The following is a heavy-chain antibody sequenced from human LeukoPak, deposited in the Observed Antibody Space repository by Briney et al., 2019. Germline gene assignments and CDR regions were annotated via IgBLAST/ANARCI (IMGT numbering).Heavy chain of an antibody. CDR3: ARGIAAAGGPDY. CDR2: MNPNSGNT. CDR1: GYTFTSYD. D-gene: IGHD6-13*01. J-gene: IGHJ4*02. Sequence: ASVKVSCKASGYTFTSYDINWVRQATGQGLEWMGWMNPNSGNTGYAQKFQGRVTMTRNTSISTAYMELSSLRSEDTAVYYRARGIAAAGGPDYWGQGTLVTVSS. V-gene: IGHV1-8*01.